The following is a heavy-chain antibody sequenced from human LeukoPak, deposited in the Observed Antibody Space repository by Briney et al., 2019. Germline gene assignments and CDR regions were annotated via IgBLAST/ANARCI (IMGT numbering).Heavy chain of an antibody. CDR1: GYTFTSYG. Sequence: ASVKVSFKSSGYTFTSYGISWVRQAPGQGLEWMGWISAYNGNTNYAQKLQGRVTMTTDTSTSTAYMELRSLRSDDTAVYYCARVEAVAPYYMDVWGKGTTVTVSS. CDR2: ISAYNGNT. V-gene: IGHV1-18*01. D-gene: IGHD6-19*01. CDR3: ARVEAVAPYYMDV. J-gene: IGHJ6*03.